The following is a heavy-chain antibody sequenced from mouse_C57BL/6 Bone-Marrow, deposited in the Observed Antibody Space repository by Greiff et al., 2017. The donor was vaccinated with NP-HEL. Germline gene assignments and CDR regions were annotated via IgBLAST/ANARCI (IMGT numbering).Heavy chain of an antibody. J-gene: IGHJ1*03. Sequence: EVKVVESGGDLVKPGGSLKLSCAASGFTFSSYGMSWVRQTPDKRLEWVATISSGGSYTYYPDSVKGRFTISRNNAKNTLYLQMGSLKSEDTAMYYCARRYFDVWGTGTTVTVSS. CDR1: GFTFSSYG. CDR3: ARRYFDV. CDR2: ISSGGSYT. V-gene: IGHV5-6*02.